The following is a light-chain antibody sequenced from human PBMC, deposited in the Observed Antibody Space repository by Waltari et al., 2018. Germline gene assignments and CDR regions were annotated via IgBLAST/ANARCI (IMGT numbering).Light chain of an antibody. CDR2: DTS. CDR1: QSVRRS. J-gene: IGKJ1*01. Sequence: EIVLTQSPGTLSLSPGDRATLSCRASQSVRRSLTWYQQKPGQAPRLLIYDTSTRATGIPDRFSGSGAGTDVSLTISRLEPEDFAVYYCQEYVNLPATFGQGTKVEIK. V-gene: IGKV3-20*01. CDR3: QEYVNLPAT.